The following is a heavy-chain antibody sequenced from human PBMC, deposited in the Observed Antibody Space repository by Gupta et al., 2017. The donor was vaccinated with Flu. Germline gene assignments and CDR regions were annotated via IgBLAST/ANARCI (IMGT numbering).Heavy chain of an antibody. CDR1: TISG. CDR3: AKFGTAMAFFES. Sequence: TISGMGCVPKAARKGLAWVPAIRGTGPNTYFATSVKGPFAISRDYSKNTLYPQMTSLRAGDKAVYYCAKFGTAMAFFESWGEGTLGTVSS. J-gene: IGHJ4*02. CDR2: IRGTGPNT. V-gene: IGHV3-23*01. D-gene: IGHD5-18*01.